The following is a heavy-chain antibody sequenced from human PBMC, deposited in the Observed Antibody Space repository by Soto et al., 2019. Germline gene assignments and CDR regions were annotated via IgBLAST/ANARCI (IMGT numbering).Heavy chain of an antibody. D-gene: IGHD4-17*01. V-gene: IGHV4-30-4*02. Sequence: SDTLSLTCSVSGSPITSVHNYWNWIRQPPGKGLEWIGDISYSGRTYYNPSLKSGVTISLDTSKNQFSVNLTSVTDADTAVYYCAIELTVYSDGPGEVXWGQVTLVTVSX. J-gene: IGHJ4*02. CDR2: ISYSGRT. CDR3: AIELTVYSDGPGEVX. CDR1: GSPITSVHNY.